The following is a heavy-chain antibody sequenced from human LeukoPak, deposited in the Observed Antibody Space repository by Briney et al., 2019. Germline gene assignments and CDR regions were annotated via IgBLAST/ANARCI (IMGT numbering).Heavy chain of an antibody. CDR3: ASGNSSGWSASWAFDY. V-gene: IGHV1-2*02. D-gene: IGHD6-19*01. CDR2: INPNSGGT. Sequence: ASVKVSCKASGYTFTGYHMHWVRQAPGQGLEWMGWINPNSGGTNYAQKFQGRVTMTRDTSISTAYMELSRLRSDDTAVYYCASGNSSGWSASWAFDYWGQGTLVTVSS. J-gene: IGHJ4*02. CDR1: GYTFTGYH.